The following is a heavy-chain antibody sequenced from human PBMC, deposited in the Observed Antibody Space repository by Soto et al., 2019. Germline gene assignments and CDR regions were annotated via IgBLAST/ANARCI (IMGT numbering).Heavy chain of an antibody. CDR2: INAGNGNT. V-gene: IGHV1-3*01. D-gene: IGHD3-16*01. CDR1: GYTFTSYA. Sequence: GASVKVSCKASGYTFTSYAMHWVRQAPGQRLEWMGWINAGNGNTKYSQKFQGRVTITRDTSASTAYMELSSLRSEDTAVYYCARDRTGDDWVFVYWGQGTLVTVSS. CDR3: ARDRTGDDWVFVY. J-gene: IGHJ4*02.